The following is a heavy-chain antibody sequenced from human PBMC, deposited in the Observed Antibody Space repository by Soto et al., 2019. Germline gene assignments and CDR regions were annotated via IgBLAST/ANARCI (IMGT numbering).Heavy chain of an antibody. Sequence: PSETLSLTCTVSGGSVSSGSYYWSWIRQPPGKGLEWIGYIYYSGSTNYNPSLKSRVTISVDTSKNQFSLKLSSVTAADTAVYYCASRYCSSTSCYLNWFDPWGQGTLVTVSS. V-gene: IGHV4-61*01. CDR3: ASRYCSSTSCYLNWFDP. CDR2: IYYSGST. J-gene: IGHJ5*02. CDR1: GGSVSSGSYY. D-gene: IGHD2-2*01.